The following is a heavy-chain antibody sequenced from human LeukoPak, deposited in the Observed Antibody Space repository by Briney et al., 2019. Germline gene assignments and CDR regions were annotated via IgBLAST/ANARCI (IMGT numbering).Heavy chain of an antibody. Sequence: SETLSLTYTVSGGSISSGGYYWSWIRQPPGKGLEWIGYIYHSGSTYYNPSLKSRVTISVDRSKNQFSLKLSSVTAADTAVYYCARAGASDFWSGSPGGFDPWGQGTLVTVSS. J-gene: IGHJ5*02. CDR2: IYHSGST. V-gene: IGHV4-30-2*01. CDR1: GGSISSGGYY. CDR3: ARAGASDFWSGSPGGFDP. D-gene: IGHD3-3*01.